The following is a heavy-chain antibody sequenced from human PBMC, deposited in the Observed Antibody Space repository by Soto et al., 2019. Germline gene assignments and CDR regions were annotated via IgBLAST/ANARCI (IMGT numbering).Heavy chain of an antibody. CDR1: GGTFSSYA. D-gene: IGHD5-18*01. V-gene: IGHV1-69*01. Sequence: QVQLVQSGAEVKKPGSSVKVSCKASGGTFSSYAISWVRQAPGQGLEWMGGIIPIFGTANYAQKFQGRVTITADESTITAYMELSSLRSEDTAVYYCASVGKAMVYEGWFDPWGQGTLVNVSS. CDR3: ASVGKAMVYEGWFDP. CDR2: IIPIFGTA. J-gene: IGHJ5*02.